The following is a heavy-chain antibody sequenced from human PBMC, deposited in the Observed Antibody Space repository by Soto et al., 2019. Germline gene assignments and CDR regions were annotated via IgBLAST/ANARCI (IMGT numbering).Heavy chain of an antibody. D-gene: IGHD3-10*01. Sequence: QVQLQESGPGLVKPSETLSLTCTVSGGSISSYYWSWIRQPPGKGLEWIGYIYYSGSTNYNPSLKSRVTISVDTSKNQFALKLSSVPAADTAVYYCARQPQTPYGSGSYFGPWGQGTLVTVSS. V-gene: IGHV4-59*08. CDR1: GGSISSYY. CDR3: ARQPQTPYGSGSYFGP. J-gene: IGHJ5*02. CDR2: IYYSGST.